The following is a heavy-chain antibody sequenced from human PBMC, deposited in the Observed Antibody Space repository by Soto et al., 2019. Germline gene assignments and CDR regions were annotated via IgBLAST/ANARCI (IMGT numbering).Heavy chain of an antibody. V-gene: IGHV4-59*01. D-gene: IGHD1-1*01. J-gene: IGHJ5*02. Sequence: SETLSLTCSVSGGSISRYYWSWIRQPPGRGLEWIGYIFDSGRSGSTNYNPSLKSRVTISVDTSKNQFSLKLNSVTAADTAVYYCAKTALGWFDPWGQGILVTGSS. CDR2: IFDSGRSGST. CDR1: GGSISRYY. CDR3: AKTALGWFDP.